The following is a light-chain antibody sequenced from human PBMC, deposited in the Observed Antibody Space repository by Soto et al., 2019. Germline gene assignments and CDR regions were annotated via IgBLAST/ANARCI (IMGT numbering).Light chain of an antibody. Sequence: QSVLTQPASVSGSPGQSITISCTGTSSDVGGYNYVSWYQQHPGKAPKLMIYEVSNRPSGVSNRFSGSKSGNTASLTISGLQAEDEADYYCSSYKSSSTLRFGTGTKVTVL. CDR2: EVS. CDR3: SSYKSSSTLR. CDR1: SSDVGGYNY. V-gene: IGLV2-14*01. J-gene: IGLJ1*01.